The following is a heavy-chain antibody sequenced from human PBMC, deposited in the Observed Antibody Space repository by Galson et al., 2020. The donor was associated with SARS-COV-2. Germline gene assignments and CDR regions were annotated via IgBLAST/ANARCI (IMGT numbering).Heavy chain of an antibody. J-gene: IGHJ3*02. Sequence: ASVKVSCKASGYTFTGSSMHWVRQAPGQGLEWMGWFNPNSGGPNYAQKFQGRVTMTRDTSISTAYMELSRLRSDDTAVYYCARGTYDILTGCRAGDAFDMWGQGTMVTVSS. CDR3: ARGTYDILTGCRAGDAFDM. D-gene: IGHD3-9*01. CDR2: FNPNSGGP. V-gene: IGHV1-2*02. CDR1: GYTFTGSS.